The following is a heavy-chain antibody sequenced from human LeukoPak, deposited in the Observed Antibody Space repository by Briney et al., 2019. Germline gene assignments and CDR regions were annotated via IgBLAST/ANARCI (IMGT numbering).Heavy chain of an antibody. CDR3: ARQVRKKIDY. Sequence: SETLSLTCAVYGGSFSGYYWSWIRQPPGKGLEWIGEINHSGSTNYNPSLKSRVTISVDTSKNQFSLKLSSVTAADTAVYYCARQVRKKIDYWGQGTLVTVSS. CDR2: INHSGST. CDR1: GGSFSGYY. V-gene: IGHV4-34*01. J-gene: IGHJ4*02.